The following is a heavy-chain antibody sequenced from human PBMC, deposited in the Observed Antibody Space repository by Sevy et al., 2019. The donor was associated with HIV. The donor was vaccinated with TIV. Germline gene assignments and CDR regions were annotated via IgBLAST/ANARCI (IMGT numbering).Heavy chain of an antibody. D-gene: IGHD3-10*01. CDR3: ARDRIEAVRGVITCFLDY. CDR2: ISYDGSNK. CDR1: GFTFSSYA. J-gene: IGHJ4*02. Sequence: GGSLRLSCAASGFTFSSYAMHWVRQAPGKGLEWVAIISYDGSNKYYADSVKGRFTISRDNSKNTLYLQMNSLRAEDTAVYYCARDRIEAVRGVITCFLDYWGQGTLVTVSS. V-gene: IGHV3-30-3*01.